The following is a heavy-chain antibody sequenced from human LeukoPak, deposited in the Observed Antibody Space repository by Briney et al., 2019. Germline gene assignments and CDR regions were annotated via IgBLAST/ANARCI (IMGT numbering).Heavy chain of an antibody. V-gene: IGHV1-69*13. CDR2: IIPIFGTA. J-gene: IGHJ6*03. CDR1: GGTFISYA. CDR3: ARDIVVVVADRLSYEGYMDV. Sequence: SVKVSCKASGGTFISYAISWVRQAPGQGLEWMGGIIPIFGTANYAQKFQGRVTITADESTSTAYMELSSLRSEDTAMYYCARDIVVVVADRLSYEGYMDVWGKGTTVTVSS. D-gene: IGHD2-15*01.